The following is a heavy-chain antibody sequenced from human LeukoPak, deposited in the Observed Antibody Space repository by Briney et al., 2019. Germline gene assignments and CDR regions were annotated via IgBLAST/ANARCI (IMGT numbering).Heavy chain of an antibody. CDR2: IGGSGTTT. V-gene: IGHV3-23*01. J-gene: IGHJ5*02. CDR3: AKDQNENWFRWFDP. D-gene: IGHD3-9*01. CDR1: GFTFSKYV. Sequence: PGGALRLSCASSGFTFSKYVMTWVRQAPGKGLEWFSAIGGSGTTTHYADSVEGLFTISRDNSKSMPYLSIELLRADDTAVYYCAKDQNENWFRWFDPWGQGTLVTVSS.